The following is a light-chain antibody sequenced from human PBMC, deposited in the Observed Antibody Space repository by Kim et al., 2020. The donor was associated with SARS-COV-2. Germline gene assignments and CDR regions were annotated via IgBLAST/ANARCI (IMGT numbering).Light chain of an antibody. J-gene: IGKJ1*01. V-gene: IGKV1-13*02. CDR1: QGISGA. Sequence: SRSVRHNVPITCRVCQGISGALAWYQQKPGKAPSLLINDASTLESGVRSRFIGSGCGTDFSFSIRSLQTEDFATYYCQQSNTPCTFGRGTKVDIK. CDR3: QQSNTPCT. CDR2: DAS.